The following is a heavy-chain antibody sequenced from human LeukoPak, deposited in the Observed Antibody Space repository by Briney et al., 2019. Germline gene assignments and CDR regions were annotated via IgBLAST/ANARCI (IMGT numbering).Heavy chain of an antibody. V-gene: IGHV3-30*04. CDR2: ISYDGSNK. Sequence: GGSLRLSCAASGFTFSSYAMHWVRQAPGKGLEWVAVISYDGSNKYYADSVKGRFTISRDNSKNTLYLQMNSLRAEDTAVYYCARDPYDSSGYSLGYWGQGTLVTVSS. J-gene: IGHJ4*02. CDR1: GFTFSSYA. CDR3: ARDPYDSSGYSLGY. D-gene: IGHD3-22*01.